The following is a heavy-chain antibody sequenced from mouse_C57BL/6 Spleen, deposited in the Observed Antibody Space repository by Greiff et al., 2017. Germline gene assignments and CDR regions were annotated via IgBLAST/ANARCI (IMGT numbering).Heavy chain of an antibody. CDR3: ARSLYGYDDYAMDY. CDR2: IRNKANGYTT. Sequence: EVQRVESGGGLVQPGGSLSLSCAASGFTFTDYYMSWVRQPPGKALEWLGFIRNKANGYTTEYSASVKGRFTISRDNSQSILYLQMNALRAEDSATYYCARSLYGYDDYAMDYWGQGTSVTVSS. CDR1: GFTFTDYY. D-gene: IGHD2-2*01. J-gene: IGHJ4*01. V-gene: IGHV7-3*01.